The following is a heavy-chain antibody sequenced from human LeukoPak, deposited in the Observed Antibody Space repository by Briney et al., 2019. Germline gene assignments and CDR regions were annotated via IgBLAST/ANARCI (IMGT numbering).Heavy chain of an antibody. CDR3: AREGGFYRPLDY. J-gene: IGHJ4*02. CDR2: VHLDGRT. V-gene: IGHV4-4*02. CDR1: GGSVINTNW. Sequence: SGTLSLTCGVSGGSVINTNWWTWVRQPPGKGLEWIGEVHLDGRTNYNPSLESRLTMSVDVSENQVSLKLTSVTAADTAVYYCAREGGFYRPLDYSGQGTLV. D-gene: IGHD3-3*01.